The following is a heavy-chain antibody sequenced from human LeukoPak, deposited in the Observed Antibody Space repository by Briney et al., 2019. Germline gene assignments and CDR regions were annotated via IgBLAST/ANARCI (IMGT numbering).Heavy chain of an antibody. CDR3: ARDLGVTNYYFDY. D-gene: IGHD4-23*01. V-gene: IGHV3-33*01. CDR1: GLTFSSYG. CDR2: IWYDGSNK. J-gene: IGHJ4*02. Sequence: SGGSLRLSCAASGLTFSSYGFHWVRQPPGKGLVWDAVIWYDGSNKYYADYVKGRFTISRDNSKNTLYLQMNSLRAEDTAVYYCARDLGVTNYYFDYWGQGTLVTVSS.